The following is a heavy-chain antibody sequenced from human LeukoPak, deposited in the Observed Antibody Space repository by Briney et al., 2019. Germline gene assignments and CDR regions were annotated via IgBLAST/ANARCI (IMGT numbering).Heavy chain of an antibody. J-gene: IGHJ5*02. CDR1: GDSISTSNYL. CDR3: ARESITMIVNL. CDR2: IYHSGST. D-gene: IGHD3-22*01. V-gene: IGHV4-39*07. Sequence: SETLPLTCTVSGDSISTSNYLWGWIRQPPGKGLEWIGYIYHSGSTYYNPSLKSRVTISIDRSKNQFSLRLSSVTAADTAVYYCARESITMIVNLWGQGTLVTVSS.